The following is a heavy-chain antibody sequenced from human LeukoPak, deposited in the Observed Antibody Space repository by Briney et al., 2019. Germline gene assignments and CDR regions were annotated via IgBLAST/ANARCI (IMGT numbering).Heavy chain of an antibody. CDR2: INHSGST. D-gene: IGHD6-19*01. J-gene: IGHJ4*02. CDR3: AREGSGWGAFDY. CDR1: GGSFSGYY. Sequence: SETLSLTCAVYGGSFSGYYWSWIRQPPGKGLEWIGEINHSGSTNYNPSLKSRVTISVDKSKNQFSLKLSSVTAADTAVYYCAREGSGWGAFDYWGQGTLVTVSS. V-gene: IGHV4-34*01.